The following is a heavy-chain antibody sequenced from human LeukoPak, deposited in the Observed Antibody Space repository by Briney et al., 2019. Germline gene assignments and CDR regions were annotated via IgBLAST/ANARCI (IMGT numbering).Heavy chain of an antibody. CDR3: ARNYRDVYDFDAFDV. V-gene: IGHV3-23*01. CDR1: GFTFINYG. J-gene: IGHJ3*01. CDR2: FTSRRGTT. D-gene: IGHD5-24*01. Sequence: GGSLRLSCATSGFTFINYGMSWVRQAPGKGLEWVSTFTSRRGTTYYADSVKGRFTISRDNSKNTLSLQMNRLRGEDTAIYYCARNYRDVYDFDAFDVRGQGTMVTVSP.